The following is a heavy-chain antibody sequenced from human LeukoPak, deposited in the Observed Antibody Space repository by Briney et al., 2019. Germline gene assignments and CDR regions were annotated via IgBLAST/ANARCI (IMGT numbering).Heavy chain of an antibody. Sequence: PGRSLRLSCAASGFTFSSYAMHWVRQAPGKGLEWVSYISSSSSTIYYADSVKGRFTISRDNAKNSLHLQMNSLRAEDTAVYYCARSDRWFGAYYFDYWGQGTLVTVSS. V-gene: IGHV3-48*01. J-gene: IGHJ4*02. D-gene: IGHD3-10*01. CDR3: ARSDRWFGAYYFDY. CDR2: ISSSSSTI. CDR1: GFTFSSYA.